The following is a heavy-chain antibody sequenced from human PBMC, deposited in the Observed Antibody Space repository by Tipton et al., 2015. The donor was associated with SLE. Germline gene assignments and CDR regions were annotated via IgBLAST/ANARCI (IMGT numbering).Heavy chain of an antibody. J-gene: IGHJ4*02. CDR3: ALRWPDTWTTVY. D-gene: IGHD5-12*01. CDR1: GFTFISYG. Sequence: QSGAEVKKPGASVQVSCKASGFTFISYGISWVRQAPGQGLQWMEWISTFNGNRNYAQKLQGRVTMTTDTSTSTAYMELRSLRSDDTAVYYCALRWPDTWTTVYWGQGTLVTVSS. V-gene: IGHV1-18*01. CDR2: ISTFNGNR.